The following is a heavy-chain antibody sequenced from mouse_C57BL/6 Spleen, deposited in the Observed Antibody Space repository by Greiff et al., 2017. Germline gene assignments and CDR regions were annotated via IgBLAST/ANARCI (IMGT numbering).Heavy chain of an antibody. V-gene: IGHV2-2*01. J-gene: IGHJ1*03. CDR2: IWSGGST. D-gene: IGHD1-1*01. CDR1: GFSLTSYG. CDR3: ARNPYYYGSSYWYFDV. Sequence: QVQLQQSGPGLVQPSQSLSITCTVSGFSLTSYGVHWVRQSPGKGLEWLGVIWSGGSTDYNAAFISRLGISKDNSKSQVFFKMNSLQADDTGIYYGARNPYYYGSSYWYFDVWGTGTTVTVSS.